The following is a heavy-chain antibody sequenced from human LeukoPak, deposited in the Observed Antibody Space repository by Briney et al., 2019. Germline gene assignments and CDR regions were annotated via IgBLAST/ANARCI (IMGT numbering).Heavy chain of an antibody. V-gene: IGHV3-74*01. Sequence: GGSLRLSCAASGFTFSNYWMHWVRQAPGKGLVWVSRVNYDGTTTGYADSVKGRFTISRDNAKNTLYLQMNSLRAEDTAVYYCARRDVFDIWGQGTMVTISS. CDR3: ARRDVFDI. CDR2: VNYDGTTT. J-gene: IGHJ3*02. CDR1: GFTFSNYW.